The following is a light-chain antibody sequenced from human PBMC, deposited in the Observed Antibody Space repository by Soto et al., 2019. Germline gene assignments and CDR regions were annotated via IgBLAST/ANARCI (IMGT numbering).Light chain of an antibody. V-gene: IGKV3-20*01. CDR1: QTVIHNY. CDR3: QQYGSSPVT. Sequence: EIVLTQSPGTLSLSPGERATLSCRASQTVIHNYLAWHQQKPGQAPRLLIYYAYRRTTGIPDGFSGSGSGTDFTLTISRLEPEDFAVYYCQQYGSSPVTFGQGTKVDIK. J-gene: IGKJ1*01. CDR2: YAY.